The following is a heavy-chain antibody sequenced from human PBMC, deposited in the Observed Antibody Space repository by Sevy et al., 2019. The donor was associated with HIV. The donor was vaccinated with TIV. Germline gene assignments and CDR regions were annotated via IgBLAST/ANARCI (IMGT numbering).Heavy chain of an antibody. J-gene: IGHJ4*02. D-gene: IGHD6-19*01. CDR2: SKSKTDGGTT. V-gene: IGHV3-15*01. CDR3: TTDHSETYSSGW. CDR1: GFTFSNAW. Sequence: GGSLRLSCAASGFTFSNAWMSWVRQAPGKELEWVGRSKSKTDGGTTDYAAPVKGRFTISRADSKNTLYLQMNSLKTEDTAVYYCTTDHSETYSSGWWGQGTLVTVSS.